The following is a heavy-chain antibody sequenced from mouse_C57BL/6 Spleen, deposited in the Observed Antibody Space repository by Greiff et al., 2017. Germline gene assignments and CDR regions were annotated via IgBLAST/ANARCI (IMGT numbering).Heavy chain of an antibody. V-gene: IGHV7-3*01. CDR1: GFTFTDYY. CDR3: ARSPNWAGSGMDY. Sequence: EVKLMESGGGLVQPGGSLSLSCAASGFTFTDYYMSWVRQPPGKALEWLGFIRNKANGYTTEYSASVKGRFTISRDNSQSILYLQMNALRAEDSATYYCARSPNWAGSGMDYWGQGTSVTVSS. J-gene: IGHJ4*01. D-gene: IGHD4-1*01. CDR2: IRNKANGYTT.